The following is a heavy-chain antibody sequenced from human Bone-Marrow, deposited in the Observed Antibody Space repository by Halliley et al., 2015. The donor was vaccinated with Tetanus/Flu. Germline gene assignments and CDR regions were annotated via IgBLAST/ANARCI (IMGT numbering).Heavy chain of an antibody. V-gene: IGHV4-31*03. CDR3: ARGHWYTYASGGYVDY. CDR2: IYYSGTT. D-gene: IGHD2-2*02. Sequence: TLSLTCTVSGGSISSGGHYWSWIRQHPGKGLEWIGCIYYSGTTYYNPSLKSRATISVDTSKNQFSLKLRSVTAADTAVYYCARGHWYTYASGGYVDYWGQGTLVPVSS. J-gene: IGHJ4*02. CDR1: GGSISSGGHY.